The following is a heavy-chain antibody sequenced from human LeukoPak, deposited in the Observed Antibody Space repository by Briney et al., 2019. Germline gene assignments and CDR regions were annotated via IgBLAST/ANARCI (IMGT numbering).Heavy chain of an antibody. CDR1: GFTFTSSA. Sequence: GTSVKVSCKASGFTFTSSAMQWVRQARGQRLEWIGWIVVGSGNTNYAQKFQDRVTITADESTRTVYMELSSLRSEDTAVYFCARDLNYDSSGDYYWGQGTLVTVSS. CDR3: ARDLNYDSSGDYY. D-gene: IGHD3-22*01. CDR2: IVVGSGNT. V-gene: IGHV1-58*02. J-gene: IGHJ4*02.